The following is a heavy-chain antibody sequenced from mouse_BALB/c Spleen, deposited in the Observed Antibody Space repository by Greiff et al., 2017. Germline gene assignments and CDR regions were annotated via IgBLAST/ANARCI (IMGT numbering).Heavy chain of an antibody. CDR3: ARSYGNYGPWFAY. CDR1: GFSLTGYG. Sequence: QVQLQQSGPGLVAPSQSLSITCTVSGFSLTGYGVNWVRQPPGKGLEWLGVIWGDGSTNYHTAFISRLIISKDNSKSQVFLKLNSLQTDDTATYYCARSYGNYGPWFAYWGQGTLVTVSA. J-gene: IGHJ3*01. D-gene: IGHD2-10*02. V-gene: IGHV2-3*01. CDR2: IWGDGST.